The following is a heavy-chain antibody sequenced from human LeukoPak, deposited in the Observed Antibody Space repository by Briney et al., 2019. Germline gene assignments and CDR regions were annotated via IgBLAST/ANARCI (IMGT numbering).Heavy chain of an antibody. J-gene: IGHJ4*02. V-gene: IGHV4-34*01. Sequence: KTSETLSLTCAVYGGSLSGYYWSWIRQPPGKGLEWIGEINQSGSPNYNPSLKSRVTISVDTSTSQFSLKLSSVTAADTAVYYCASDPLRGYYDSSGYDYWGQGTLVTVSS. CDR3: ASDPLRGYYDSSGYDY. D-gene: IGHD3-22*01. CDR2: INQSGSP. CDR1: GGSLSGYY.